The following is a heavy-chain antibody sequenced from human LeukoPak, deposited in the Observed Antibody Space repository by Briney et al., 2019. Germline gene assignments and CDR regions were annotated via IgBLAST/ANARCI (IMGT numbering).Heavy chain of an antibody. D-gene: IGHD3-10*01. CDR1: GGTFSSYA. CDR2: INPSGGST. CDR3: ARGSLWFGESDSHSDNWFDP. Sequence: ASVKVSCKASGGTFSSYAISWVRQAPGQGLEWMGIINPSGGSTSYAQKFQGRVTMTRDTSTSTVYMELSSLRSEDTAVYYCARGSLWFGESDSHSDNWFDPWGQGTLVTVSS. V-gene: IGHV1-46*01. J-gene: IGHJ5*02.